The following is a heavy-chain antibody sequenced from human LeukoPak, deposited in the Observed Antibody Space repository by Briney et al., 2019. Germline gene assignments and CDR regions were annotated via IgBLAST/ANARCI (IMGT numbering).Heavy chain of an antibody. Sequence: GESLKISCKGSGYTFTYYWIAWVRQMPGKGLEWMGIIYPGDSDTRYSPSFQGQVTISADKSISTAYLQWSSLKASDTAMYYCASGESYEDFDYWGQGTLVTVSS. CDR2: IYPGDSDT. V-gene: IGHV5-51*01. J-gene: IGHJ4*02. CDR3: ASGESYEDFDY. D-gene: IGHD1-26*01. CDR1: GYTFTYYW.